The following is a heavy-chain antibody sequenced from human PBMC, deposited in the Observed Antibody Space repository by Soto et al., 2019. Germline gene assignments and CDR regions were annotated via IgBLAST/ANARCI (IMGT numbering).Heavy chain of an antibody. Sequence: GRSLRLSCAASGFTFSSYAMHWVRQAPGKGLEWVAVISYDGSNKYYADSVKGRFTISRDNSKNTLYLQMNSLRAEDTAVYYCARDYDSAYYFDYWGQGTLVTVSS. J-gene: IGHJ4*02. V-gene: IGHV3-30-3*01. CDR3: ARDYDSAYYFDY. CDR2: ISYDGSNK. D-gene: IGHD3-22*01. CDR1: GFTFSSYA.